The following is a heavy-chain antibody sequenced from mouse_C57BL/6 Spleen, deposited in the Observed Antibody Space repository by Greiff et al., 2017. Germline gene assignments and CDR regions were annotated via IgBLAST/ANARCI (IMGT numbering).Heavy chain of an antibody. CDR2: FSVGGSYP. CDR1: GFTFSSYA. D-gene: IGHD3-2*02. Sequence: DVKLVESGGGLVKPGGSLKLSCAASGFTFSSYAMSWVRQTPETRLEWVATFSVGGSYPYNPDNVKGRFTISRDNAKNNLYLQMSHLKSEDTAMYYCARDKGDSSGSFAYGGQGTLVTVSA. CDR3: ARDKGDSSGSFAY. J-gene: IGHJ3*01. V-gene: IGHV5-4*01.